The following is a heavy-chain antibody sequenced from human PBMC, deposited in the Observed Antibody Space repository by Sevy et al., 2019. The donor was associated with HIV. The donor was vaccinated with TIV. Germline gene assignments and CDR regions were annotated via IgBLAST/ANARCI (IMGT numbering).Heavy chain of an antibody. Sequence: GGSLRLSCAASGFPFSDHAMHWVRVVPGKGLEWVSRISWNSRNIGYADSVKGRFTISRDNTRHSVYLEMHSLRPEDTALYYCAKDINRGCDGVNCYSYYYYFYSLDVWGQGTTVTVSS. CDR3: AKDINRGCDGVNCYSYYYYFYSLDV. CDR2: ISWNSRNI. D-gene: IGHD2-21*01. CDR1: GFPFSDHA. J-gene: IGHJ6*02. V-gene: IGHV3-9*01.